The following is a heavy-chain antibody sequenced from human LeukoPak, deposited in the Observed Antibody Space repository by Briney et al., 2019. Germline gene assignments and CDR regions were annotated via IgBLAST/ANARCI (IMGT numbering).Heavy chain of an antibody. D-gene: IGHD6-13*01. CDR1: GYSFTSYW. Sequence: GEYLKISCKGSGYSFTSYWIGWVRQMPGKGLEWMGIIYPGDSDTTYSPSFQGQVTISADKSISTAYLQWSSLKASDSAMYYCGRITAAGSLKGSFDIWGQGTMVTVSS. V-gene: IGHV5-51*01. J-gene: IGHJ3*02. CDR2: IYPGDSDT. CDR3: GRITAAGSLKGSFDI.